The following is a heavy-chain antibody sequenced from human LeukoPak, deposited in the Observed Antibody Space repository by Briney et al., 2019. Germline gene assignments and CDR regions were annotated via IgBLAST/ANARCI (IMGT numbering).Heavy chain of an antibody. CDR2: ISAYNGNT. D-gene: IGHD6-19*01. CDR3: ARAGSSGWYGGYYYYGMGV. V-gene: IGHV1-18*01. J-gene: IGHJ6*02. CDR1: GYTFTSYG. Sequence: ASVKVSCEASGYTFTSYGISWVRQAPGQGLEWMGWISAYNGNTNYAQKLQGRVTMTTDTSTSTAYMELRSLRSDDTAVYYCARAGSSGWYGGYYYYGMGVWGQGTTVTVSS.